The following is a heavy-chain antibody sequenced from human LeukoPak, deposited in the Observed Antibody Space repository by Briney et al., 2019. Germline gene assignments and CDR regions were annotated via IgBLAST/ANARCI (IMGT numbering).Heavy chain of an antibody. D-gene: IGHD1-26*01. J-gene: IGHJ4*02. CDR3: ARHSGSYYDFDY. Sequence: SETLSLTCTVSGGSISSYYWSWIRQPPGEGLEWIGYIYYSGSINYNPSLKSRVTISVDTSKNQFSLKLTSVTAADTAVYYCARHSGSYYDFDYWGQGTLVTVSS. CDR1: GGSISSYY. V-gene: IGHV4-59*08. CDR2: IYYSGSI.